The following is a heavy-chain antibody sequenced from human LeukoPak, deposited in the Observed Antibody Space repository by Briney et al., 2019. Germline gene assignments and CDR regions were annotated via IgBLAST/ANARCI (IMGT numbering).Heavy chain of an antibody. CDR1: GYSFSDYY. J-gene: IGHJ3*02. CDR3: ARGPVGATNAFHI. Sequence: GASVKVSCKASGYSFSDYYIEWVRQAPGQGLEWMGRISPNSGGTSYAQKFQGRVTMTRDTSIATAYMELSSLRSDDTAVYYCARGPVGATNAFHIWGQGTLVTVSS. D-gene: IGHD1-26*01. CDR2: ISPNSGGT. V-gene: IGHV1-2*06.